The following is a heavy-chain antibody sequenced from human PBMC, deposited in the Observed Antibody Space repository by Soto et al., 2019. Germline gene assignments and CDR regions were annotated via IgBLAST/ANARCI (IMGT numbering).Heavy chain of an antibody. CDR1: GFTFDDYG. Sequence: EVQLVESGGGLVQPGRSLRLSCAASGFTFDDYGMHWVRQAPGKGLEWVSGISWDSGRIGYADSVTGRFTISRDSAKNSLYLQMNSLRFEDTAFYYCAKERVVRGVTDYWGQGTLVTVSS. CDR3: AKERVVRGVTDY. CDR2: ISWDSGRI. D-gene: IGHD3-10*01. J-gene: IGHJ4*02. V-gene: IGHV3-9*01.